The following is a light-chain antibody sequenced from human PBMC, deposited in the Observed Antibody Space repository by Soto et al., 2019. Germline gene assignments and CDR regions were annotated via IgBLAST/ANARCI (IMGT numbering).Light chain of an antibody. V-gene: IGKV4-1*01. Sequence: DIVMTQSPDSLAVSLGERATIDCKSSQSLLYGGNDRNYLAWYQHKPGQSPKLIMYWASTREAGVPDRFSGSESGTYFTLPSSSLQAEDVAVYYCQQDYTTPQTFGQGTKLEIK. CDR2: WAS. CDR1: QSLLYGGNDRNY. J-gene: IGKJ2*01. CDR3: QQDYTTPQT.